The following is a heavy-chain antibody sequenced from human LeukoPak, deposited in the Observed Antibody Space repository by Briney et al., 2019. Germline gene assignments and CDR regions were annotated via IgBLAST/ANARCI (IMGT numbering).Heavy chain of an antibody. CDR3: ARYSSSWYHDY. Sequence: SETLSLTCAVYGGSFSGYYWSWIRQPPGKGLEWIGEINHSGSTNYNPSLKSRVTISVDTSKNQFSLKLSSVTAAGTAVYYCARYSSSWYHDYWGQGTLVTVSS. CDR2: INHSGST. V-gene: IGHV4-34*01. CDR1: GGSFSGYY. J-gene: IGHJ4*02. D-gene: IGHD6-13*01.